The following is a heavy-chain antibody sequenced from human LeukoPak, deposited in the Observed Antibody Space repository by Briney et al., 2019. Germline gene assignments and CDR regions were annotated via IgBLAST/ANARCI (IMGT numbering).Heavy chain of an antibody. J-gene: IGHJ4*02. V-gene: IGHV3-48*03. CDR3: ARVDYYDSSVLPDY. Sequence: GGSLRLSCAASGFTFSSYEMNWVRQAPGKGLDWVSYISSSGSTIYYADSVKGRFTISRDNAKNSLYLQMNSLRAEDTAVYYCARVDYYDSSVLPDYWGQGTLVTVSS. CDR1: GFTFSSYE. D-gene: IGHD3-22*01. CDR2: ISSSGSTI.